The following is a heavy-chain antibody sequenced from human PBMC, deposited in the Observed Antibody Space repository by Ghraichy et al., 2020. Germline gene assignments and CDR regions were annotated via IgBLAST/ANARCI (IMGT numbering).Heavy chain of an antibody. V-gene: IGHV3-21*01. CDR2: ISSSSSYI. J-gene: IGHJ6*02. D-gene: IGHD3-9*01. CDR1: GFTFSSYS. Sequence: GGSLRLSCAASGFTFSSYSMNWVRQAPGKGLEWVSSISSSSSYIYYADSVKGRFTISRDNAKNSLYLQMNSLRAEDMAVYYCARDARLDILTGYWYYYYGMDVWGQGTTVTVSS. CDR3: ARDARLDILTGYWYYYYGMDV.